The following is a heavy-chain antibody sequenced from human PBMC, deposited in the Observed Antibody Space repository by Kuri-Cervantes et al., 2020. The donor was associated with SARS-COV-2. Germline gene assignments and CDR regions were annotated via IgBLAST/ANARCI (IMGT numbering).Heavy chain of an antibody. Sequence: SETLSLTCAVYGGSFSGYYWSWIRQPPGKGLEWIGEINHRGSTNYNPSLKSRVTISVDTSKNQFSLKLSSVTAADTAVYYCARTDNSGYSYYVDYWGQGNPVTVSS. J-gene: IGHJ4*02. CDR3: ARTDNSGYSYYVDY. D-gene: IGHD3-22*01. CDR1: GGSFSGYY. CDR2: INHRGST. V-gene: IGHV4-34*01.